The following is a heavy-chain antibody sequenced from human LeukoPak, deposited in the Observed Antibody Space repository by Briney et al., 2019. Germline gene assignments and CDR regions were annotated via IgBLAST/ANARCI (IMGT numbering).Heavy chain of an antibody. V-gene: IGHV3-30*18. J-gene: IGHJ4*02. Sequence: GGSLRLSCAASGFTFSSYGMHWVRQAPGNGLEWVAVISYDGSNKYYADSVKGRFTISRDNSKNTLYLQMNSLRAEDTAVYYCAKDDYVWGSYRYGTAPNLDYWGQGTLVTVSS. CDR3: AKDDYVWGSYRYGTAPNLDY. CDR2: ISYDGSNK. D-gene: IGHD3-16*02. CDR1: GFTFSSYG.